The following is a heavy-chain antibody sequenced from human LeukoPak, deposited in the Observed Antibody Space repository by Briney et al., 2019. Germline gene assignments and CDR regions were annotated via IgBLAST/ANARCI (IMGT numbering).Heavy chain of an antibody. CDR1: GFPFSSFA. CDR2: ISLDGSNK. V-gene: IGHV3-30*04. Sequence: GGSLRLSCAASGFPFSSFAMHWVRQAPGKGLAWVAVISLDGSNKYYADFVKGRFTISRDNSKNTLYLQMNSLRAEDTAVYYCARDPTTRSNQPQFYFDFCGQGTLVTVSS. CDR3: ARDPTTRSNQPQFYFDF. J-gene: IGHJ4*02. D-gene: IGHD4-17*01.